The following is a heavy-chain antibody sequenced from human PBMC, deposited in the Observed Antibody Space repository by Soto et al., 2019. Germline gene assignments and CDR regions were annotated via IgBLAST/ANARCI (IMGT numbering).Heavy chain of an antibody. CDR2: ISAYNGNT. Sequence: QIQLVQSGAEVKKPGASVKVSCKTSGYTFTSYSITWVRQAPGQGLEWMGWISAYNGNTNYAQNLQGRVTMTTDTSTSTAYMELRSLRSDDTAVYSCARVQYTWFDPWGQGTLVTVSS. CDR1: GYTFTSYS. V-gene: IGHV1-18*04. CDR3: ARVQYTWFDP. J-gene: IGHJ5*02.